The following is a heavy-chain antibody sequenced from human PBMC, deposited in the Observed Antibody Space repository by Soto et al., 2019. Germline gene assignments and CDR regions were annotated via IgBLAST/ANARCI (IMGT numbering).Heavy chain of an antibody. CDR2: IGRASDDI. Sequence: GGSLRLSCAASGSTFSKYNMNWVRQAPGKGLEWVSSIGRASDDIYYEDSVKGRFTISRDNAKNSLYLQMNSLRAEDSALYYCASKEYGAFDIWGQGTMVTVSS. CDR1: GSTFSKYN. D-gene: IGHD2-2*01. CDR3: ASKEYGAFDI. V-gene: IGHV3-21*01. J-gene: IGHJ3*02.